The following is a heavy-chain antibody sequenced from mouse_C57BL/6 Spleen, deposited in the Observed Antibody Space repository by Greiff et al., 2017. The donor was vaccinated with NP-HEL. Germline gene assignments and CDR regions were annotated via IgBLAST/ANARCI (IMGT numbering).Heavy chain of an antibody. J-gene: IGHJ3*01. CDR1: GYTFTSYW. CDR3: ARLSNFAWFAY. Sequence: QVQLQQPGAELVRPGSSVKLSCKASGYTFTSYWMHWVKQRPIQGLEWIGNIDPSDSETHYNQKFKDKATLTVDKSSSTAYMQLSSLTSEDSAVYYCARLSNFAWFAYWGQGTLVTVSA. V-gene: IGHV1-52*01. CDR2: IDPSDSET.